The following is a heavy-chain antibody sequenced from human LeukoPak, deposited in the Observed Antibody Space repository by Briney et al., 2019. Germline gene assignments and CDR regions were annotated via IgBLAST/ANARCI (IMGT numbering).Heavy chain of an antibody. CDR2: INPNSGGT. Sequence: ASVKVSCKASGYTFTSYYMHWVRQAPGQGLEWMGWINPNSGGTNYAQKFQGWVTMTRDTSISTAYMELSRLRSDDTAVYYCARDSAAGYYYYGMDVWGQGTTVTVSS. CDR3: ARDSAAGYYYYGMDV. CDR1: GYTFTSYY. J-gene: IGHJ6*02. V-gene: IGHV1-2*04. D-gene: IGHD6-13*01.